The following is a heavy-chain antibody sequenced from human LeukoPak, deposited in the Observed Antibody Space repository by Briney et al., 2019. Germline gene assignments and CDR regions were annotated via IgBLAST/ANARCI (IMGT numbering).Heavy chain of an antibody. J-gene: IGHJ6*02. Sequence: GGSLRLSCAASGFTFSSYAMHWVRQAPGKGLEWVAVISYDGSNKYYADSVKGRFTISRDNSKNTLYLQMNSLRAEDTAVYYCARETYCSSTSCYSKGMDVWGQGTTVTVSS. V-gene: IGHV3-30-3*01. CDR3: ARETYCSSTSCYSKGMDV. CDR1: GFTFSSYA. D-gene: IGHD2-2*02. CDR2: ISYDGSNK.